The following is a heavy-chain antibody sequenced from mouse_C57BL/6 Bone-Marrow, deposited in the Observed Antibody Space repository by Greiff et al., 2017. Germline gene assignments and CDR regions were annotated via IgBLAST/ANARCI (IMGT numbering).Heavy chain of an antibody. Sequence: VQLQQSGAELVKPGASVKMSCKASGYTFTSYWITWVKQRPGQGLEWIGDIYPGSGSTNYNEKFKSKAKLTVDTSSSTAYMQLSSLTSEDAAVYYCARPYYSNYWCFDVWGTGTTVTVSS. D-gene: IGHD2-5*01. V-gene: IGHV1-55*01. CDR2: IYPGSGST. CDR1: GYTFTSYW. J-gene: IGHJ1*03. CDR3: ARPYYSNYWCFDV.